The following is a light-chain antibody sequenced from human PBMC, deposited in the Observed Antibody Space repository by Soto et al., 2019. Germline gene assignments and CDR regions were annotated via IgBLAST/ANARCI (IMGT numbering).Light chain of an antibody. CDR2: LGS. Sequence: DIVMTQSPLSLPVTPGEPASISCRSSQSLLHSNGYNYLDWYLQKPGQSPQLLIYLGSNRASGVXDRFXGSXXXXXXXXXXXXVEAEDVGVYYCMQALQTPYTFGQGTKLEIK. J-gene: IGKJ2*01. V-gene: IGKV2-28*01. CDR1: QSLLHSNGYNY. CDR3: MQALQTPYT.